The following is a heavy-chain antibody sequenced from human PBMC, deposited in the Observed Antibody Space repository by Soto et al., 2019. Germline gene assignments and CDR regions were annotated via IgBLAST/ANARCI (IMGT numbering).Heavy chain of an antibody. J-gene: IGHJ6*02. Sequence: GGSLRLSCAASGFTFSSYGMHWVRQAPGKGLEWVAVISYDGSNKYYADSVKGRFTISRDNSKNTLYLQMNSLRAEDTDVYYCAKGTTVTTHYYYYGMDVWGQGTTVTVS. CDR2: ISYDGSNK. CDR1: GFTFSSYG. CDR3: AKGTTVTTHYYYYGMDV. D-gene: IGHD4-17*01. V-gene: IGHV3-30*18.